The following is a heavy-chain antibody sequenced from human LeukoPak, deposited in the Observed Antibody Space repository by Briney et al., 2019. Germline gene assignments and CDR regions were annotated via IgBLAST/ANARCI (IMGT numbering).Heavy chain of an antibody. Sequence: GGSLRLFCAASGFSFINYALVWVRQSPEKGLEGVSAIVGSGGAIRYADAVKGRFTISRDNAKNTLFLQMNSLRAEDTAVYYCGRDPNGDYIGAFEFWGQGTTVSVSS. D-gene: IGHD4-17*01. CDR1: GFSFINYA. CDR3: GRDPNGDYIGAFEF. V-gene: IGHV3-23*01. J-gene: IGHJ3*01. CDR2: IVGSGGAI.